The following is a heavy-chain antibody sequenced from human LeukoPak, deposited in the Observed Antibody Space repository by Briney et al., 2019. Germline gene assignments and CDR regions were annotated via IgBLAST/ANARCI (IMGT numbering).Heavy chain of an antibody. CDR3: ARESEYSRSVVMEY. CDR2: ISAYNGNT. D-gene: IGHD6-6*01. CDR1: GYTFTTCG. Sequence: ASVTVSCKASGYTFTTCGISWVRQAPGQGLEWMGWISAYNGNTNYAQKVQGRVTMTRDTSTSTAYMELRSLTSDDTAVYYCARESEYSRSVVMEYWGQGTLVTVSS. V-gene: IGHV1-18*01. J-gene: IGHJ4*02.